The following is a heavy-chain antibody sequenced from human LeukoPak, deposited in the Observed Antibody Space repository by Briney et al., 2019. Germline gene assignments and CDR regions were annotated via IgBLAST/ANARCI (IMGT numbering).Heavy chain of an antibody. D-gene: IGHD6-19*01. V-gene: IGHV4-34*01. CDR1: GGSFSGYY. CDR2: INHSGST. J-gene: IGHJ2*01. CDR3: AIGTRIAVAHWYFDL. Sequence: SETLSLTCAVYGGSFSGYYWSWIRQPPGKGLEWIGEINHSGSTNYNPSLKGRVTISVDTSKNQFSLKLSSVTAADTAVYYCAIGTRIAVAHWYFDLWGRGTLVTVSS.